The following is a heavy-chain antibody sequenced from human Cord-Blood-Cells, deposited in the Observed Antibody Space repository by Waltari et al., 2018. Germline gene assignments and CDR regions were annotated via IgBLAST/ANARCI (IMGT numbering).Heavy chain of an antibody. J-gene: IGHJ4*02. V-gene: IGHV4-34*01. Sequence: QVQLQQWGAGLLKPSETLSLTCAVYGGSFSGYYWSWIRQPPGKGLEWIGEINHSGSTNSNPSLKSRVNISVDTSKHQFSLKLSSVTAADTAVYYCARWFSGSYYFDYWGQGTLVTVSS. CDR3: ARWFSGSYYFDY. CDR1: GGSFSGYY. CDR2: INHSGST. D-gene: IGHD3-10*01.